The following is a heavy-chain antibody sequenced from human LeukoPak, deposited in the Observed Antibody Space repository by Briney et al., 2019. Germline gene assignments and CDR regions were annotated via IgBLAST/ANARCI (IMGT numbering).Heavy chain of an antibody. CDR2: ISSSGHTI. CDR3: ARFLPPRVAFDI. CDR1: GFTFSSYE. V-gene: IGHV3-48*03. Sequence: GGSLRLSCAASGFTFSSYEMNWVRQAPGKGLEWVSYISSSGHTIDYVDSVKGRFTISRDNAKNSLYLQMNSLRAEDTAIYYCARFLPPRVAFDIWGQGTMVTVSS. J-gene: IGHJ3*02. D-gene: IGHD3-10*01.